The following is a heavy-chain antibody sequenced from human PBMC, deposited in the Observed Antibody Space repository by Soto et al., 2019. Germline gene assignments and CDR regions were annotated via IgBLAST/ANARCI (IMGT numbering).Heavy chain of an antibody. CDR1: GYTFTSYY. CDR2: INPSGGST. J-gene: IGHJ4*02. Sequence: ASVKVSCKASGYTFTSYYMHWVRQAPGQGLEWMGIINPSGGSTSYAQKFQGRVTMTRDTSTSTVYMELSSLRSEDTAVYYCARDFFFPGQLPGPGDYGDSYYFDYWGQGTLVTVSS. CDR3: ARDFFFPGQLPGPGDYGDSYYFDY. D-gene: IGHD4-17*01. V-gene: IGHV1-46*03.